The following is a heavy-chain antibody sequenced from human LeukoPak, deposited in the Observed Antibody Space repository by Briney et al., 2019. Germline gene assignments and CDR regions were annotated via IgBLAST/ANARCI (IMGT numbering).Heavy chain of an antibody. CDR3: AREKREVRFGVATVTYFDY. V-gene: IGHV3-11*01. Sequence: GGSLRLSCAASGFTFSNAWMSWVRQAPGKGPEWVSYISSSGSTIYYVDSVKGRFTISRDNAKNSLYLQMNSLRAEDTAVYYCAREKREVRFGVATVTYFDYWGQGTLVTVSS. D-gene: IGHD4-17*01. J-gene: IGHJ4*02. CDR1: GFTFSNAW. CDR2: ISSSGSTI.